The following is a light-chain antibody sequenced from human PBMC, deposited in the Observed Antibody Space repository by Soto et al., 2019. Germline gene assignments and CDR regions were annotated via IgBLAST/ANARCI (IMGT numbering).Light chain of an antibody. CDR1: QSVNSN. Sequence: EIVMTQSPATLSVSPGERATLSCRASQSVNSNLAWYQQKPGQAPRLLIYGASTRATVIPVTFSGSGSGTEFTLTITSLQSEDVAVYYCQQYNDWPLTFGGGTKVDI. CDR3: QQYNDWPLT. V-gene: IGKV3-15*01. CDR2: GAS. J-gene: IGKJ4*01.